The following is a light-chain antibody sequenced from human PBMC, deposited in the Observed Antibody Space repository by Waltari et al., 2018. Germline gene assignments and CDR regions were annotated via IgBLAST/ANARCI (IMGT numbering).Light chain of an antibody. Sequence: HSALTQPASVSGSPGQSISISCAGTTSDLGAYDLVSWYQEYPGKAPKLIIYEVKNRPSDISPRFSASKSGDTASLTISGLQAEDEAEYYCASYVNSFALVFGGGTKVSVL. J-gene: IGLJ2*01. V-gene: IGLV2-14*01. CDR3: ASYVNSFALV. CDR1: TSDLGAYDL. CDR2: EVK.